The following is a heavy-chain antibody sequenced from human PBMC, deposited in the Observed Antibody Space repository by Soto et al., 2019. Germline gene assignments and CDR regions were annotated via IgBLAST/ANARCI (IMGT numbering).Heavy chain of an antibody. CDR3: ARGVRGFGDYSGFDP. CDR2: INHSGST. J-gene: IGHJ5*02. D-gene: IGHD3-3*01. Sequence: SETVSLTCAVYGGSFSGYYWSWIRQPPGKGLEWIGEINHSGSTNYNPSLKSRVTISVDTSKNQFSLKLSSVTAADTAVYYCARGVRGFGDYSGFDPWGQGTLVTVSS. CDR1: GGSFSGYY. V-gene: IGHV4-34*01.